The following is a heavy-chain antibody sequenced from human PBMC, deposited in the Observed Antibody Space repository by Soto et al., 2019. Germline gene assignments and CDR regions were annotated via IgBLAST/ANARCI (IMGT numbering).Heavy chain of an antibody. CDR2: IYYSGST. J-gene: IGHJ5*02. Sequence: SETLSLTCTVSGGSISSYYWSWIRQPPGKGLEWIGYIYYSGSTNYNPSLKSRVTISVATSRNQFSLKLSSVTAADTAVYSCASGRWAAAGPYTWFDPWGQGALVTVYS. D-gene: IGHD6-13*01. V-gene: IGHV4-59*01. CDR1: GGSISSYY. CDR3: ASGRWAAAGPYTWFDP.